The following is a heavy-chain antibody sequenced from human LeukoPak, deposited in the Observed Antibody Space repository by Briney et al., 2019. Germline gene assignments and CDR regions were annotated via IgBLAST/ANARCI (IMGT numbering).Heavy chain of an antibody. D-gene: IGHD2-8*02. Sequence: PGRSLRLSCAASGFTFSNYAMHWVRQAPGKGLEWVAVISYDGSNEYYVDSVKGRFTISRVNSKNTVYLQMNSLRAEDTAVYYCAKRYCTGFNYYFFDYWGQGTLVTVSS. CDR2: ISYDGSNE. CDR1: GFTFSNYA. J-gene: IGHJ4*02. V-gene: IGHV3-30-3*02. CDR3: AKRYCTGFNYYFFDY.